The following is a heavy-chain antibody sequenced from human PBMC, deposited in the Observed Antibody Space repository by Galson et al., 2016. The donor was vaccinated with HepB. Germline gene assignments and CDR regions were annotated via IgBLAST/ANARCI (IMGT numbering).Heavy chain of an antibody. V-gene: IGHV3-33*01. CDR3: ARDSGYHSFDY. CDR2: IWYDGSNK. J-gene: IGHJ4*02. CDR1: GSTFSSYG. D-gene: IGHD3-22*01. Sequence: SLRLSCAASGSTFSSYGMHWVRQAPGKGLEWVAVIWYDGSNKYYADSVKGRFTISRDNSKNTLYLQMNSLRAEDTAVYYCARDSGYHSFDYWGQGTLVTVSS.